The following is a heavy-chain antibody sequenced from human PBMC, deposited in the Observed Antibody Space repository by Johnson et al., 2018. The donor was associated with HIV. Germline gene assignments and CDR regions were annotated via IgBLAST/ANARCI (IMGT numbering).Heavy chain of an antibody. CDR3: ARAGSSSSGPRAFDI. Sequence: QVQLVESGGGVVQPGRSLRLSCAASGFTFSSYAMHWVRQAPGKGLEWVAVISYDGSNKYYADSVQGRFTISRDNSKNTLYLQMNSLRAEDTAVYYCARAGSSSSGPRAFDIWGQGTMVTVSS. CDR1: GFTFSSYA. D-gene: IGHD6-6*01. V-gene: IGHV3-30*04. CDR2: ISYDGSNK. J-gene: IGHJ3*02.